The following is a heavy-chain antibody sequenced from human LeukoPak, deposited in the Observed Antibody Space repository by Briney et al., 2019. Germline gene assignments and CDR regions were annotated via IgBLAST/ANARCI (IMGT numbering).Heavy chain of an antibody. J-gene: IGHJ3*02. V-gene: IGHV3-43*02. Sequence: TGGSLRLSCAASGFTFDEYAMHWVRQAPGKGLDWVSLISADGTRTFNVASVKGRFTVSRDNNKNSLYLQMNNLRTEDTALYYCAKDLSSLFNSFNIWGQGTLVTVSS. CDR3: AKDLSSLFNSFNI. CDR1: GFTFDEYA. CDR2: ISADGTRT. D-gene: IGHD2/OR15-2a*01.